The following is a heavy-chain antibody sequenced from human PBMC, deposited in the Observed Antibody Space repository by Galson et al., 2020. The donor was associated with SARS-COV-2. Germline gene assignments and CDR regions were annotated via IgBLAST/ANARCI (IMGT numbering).Heavy chain of an antibody. J-gene: IGHJ4*02. CDR1: GFRFSNYV. CDR2: ISATGGST. CDR3: AKGESGSYFTGIDY. V-gene: IGHV3-23*01. D-gene: IGHD1-26*01. Sequence: GESLKISCAASGFRFSNYVMSWVRQVPGEGLEWVSVISATGGSTHYGDSVKGRFTISRDNSKNTLSLQMNSLRAEDTAVYYCAKGESGSYFTGIDYWGQGTLVTVSS.